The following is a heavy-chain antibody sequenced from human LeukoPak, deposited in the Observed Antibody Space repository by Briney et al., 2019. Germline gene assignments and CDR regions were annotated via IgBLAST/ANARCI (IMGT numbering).Heavy chain of an antibody. J-gene: IGHJ5*02. V-gene: IGHV1-2*02. CDR3: ARDSSIAARLVWFDP. D-gene: IGHD6-6*01. Sequence: GASVKVSCKASGYTFTGYYMHWVRQAPGQGLEWMGWINPNSGGTNYAQKFQGRVTMTRGTSISTAYMELSRLRSDDTAVYYCARDSSIAARLVWFDPWGQGTLVTVSS. CDR2: INPNSGGT. CDR1: GYTFTGYY.